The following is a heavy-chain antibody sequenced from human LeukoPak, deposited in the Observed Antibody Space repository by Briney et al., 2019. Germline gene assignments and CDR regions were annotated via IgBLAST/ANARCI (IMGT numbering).Heavy chain of an antibody. CDR2: ISYDGTNK. CDR3: AKDPHSSGWYFTAFDY. J-gene: IGHJ4*02. D-gene: IGHD6-19*01. V-gene: IGHV3-30*04. Sequence: GGSLRLSCAASGITFSRSAMHWVRQAPGKGLEWVAIISYDGTNKYYLDSVKGRFTISRDNSKNTLYLQVNSLRAEDTAVYYCAKDPHSSGWYFTAFDYWGQGTLVTVSS. CDR1: GITFSRSA.